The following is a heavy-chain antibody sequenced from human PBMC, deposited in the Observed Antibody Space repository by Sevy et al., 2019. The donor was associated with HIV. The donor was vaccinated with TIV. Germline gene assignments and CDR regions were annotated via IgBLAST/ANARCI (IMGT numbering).Heavy chain of an antibody. D-gene: IGHD2-2*02. J-gene: IGHJ3*02. V-gene: IGHV3-15*01. CDR3: TTEGYCSSTSCYTGAFDI. Sequence: GGSLRLSCVASGFTFSNAWMSWVRQAPGKGLEWVGRIKSKTDGGTTDYAAPVKGRFTISRDDSKNTLYLQMNSLKTEDTAVYYCTTEGYCSSTSCYTGAFDIWGQGTMVTVSS. CDR2: IKSKTDGGTT. CDR1: GFTFSNAW.